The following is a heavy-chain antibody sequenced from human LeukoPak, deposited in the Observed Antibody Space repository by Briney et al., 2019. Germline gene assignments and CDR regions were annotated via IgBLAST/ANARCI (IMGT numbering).Heavy chain of an antibody. D-gene: IGHD4-17*01. V-gene: IGHV3-53*01. Sequence: GGSLRLSCAASGFTVSSNYMSWVRQAPGKGLEWVSVIYSGGRTYYADSVKGRFTITISRDNSENTLYLQMGYLRAEDTAMYYCARDPGPTGGRYFDSWGQGTLVTVSS. CDR3: ARDPGPTGGRYFDS. J-gene: IGHJ4*02. CDR1: GFTVSSNY. CDR2: IYSGGRT.